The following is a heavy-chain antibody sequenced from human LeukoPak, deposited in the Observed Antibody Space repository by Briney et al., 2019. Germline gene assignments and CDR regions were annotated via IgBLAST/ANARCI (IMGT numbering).Heavy chain of an antibody. CDR3: ARALGSPLDY. Sequence: PGGSLRLSCAASGFTFSSNWLHWVRQAPGKGLVWVSRINSDGSSTNYADSVKGRFTISRDNAKDTLYLQMNSLRAVDTAVYYCARALGSPLDYWGQGTLVTVSS. CDR1: GFTFSSNW. V-gene: IGHV3-74*01. CDR2: INSDGSST. D-gene: IGHD1-26*01. J-gene: IGHJ4*02.